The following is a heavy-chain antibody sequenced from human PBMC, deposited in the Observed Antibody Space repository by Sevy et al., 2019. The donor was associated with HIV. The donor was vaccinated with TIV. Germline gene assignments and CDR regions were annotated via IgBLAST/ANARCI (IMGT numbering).Heavy chain of an antibody. V-gene: IGHV1-18*01. J-gene: IGHJ4*02. Sequence: ASVKVSCKASGYTFTSYGISWVRQAPGQGLEWMGWISAYNGNTNYAQKLQGRVTMTTDTSTITAYMELRSLRSDDTAVYYCARDLGGYGGNSIDYWGQGTLVTVSS. CDR1: GYTFTSYG. CDR3: ARDLGGYGGNSIDY. CDR2: ISAYNGNT. D-gene: IGHD2-21*02.